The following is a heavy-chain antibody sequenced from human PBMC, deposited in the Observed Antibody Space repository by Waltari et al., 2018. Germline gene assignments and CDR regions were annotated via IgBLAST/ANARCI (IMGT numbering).Heavy chain of an antibody. CDR1: GYTFTSYA. CDR2: INAGNGNT. D-gene: IGHD3-22*01. J-gene: IGHJ4*02. CDR3: ARGPRGYYYDSSGYYAY. V-gene: IGHV1-3*03. Sequence: QVQLVQSGAEVKKPGASVKVSCKASGYTFTSYAMHWVRQAPGQRLEWMGWINAGNGNTKYSQEFQGRVTITRDTSASTAYIELSSLRSEDMAVYYCARGPRGYYYDSSGYYAYWGQGTLVTVSS.